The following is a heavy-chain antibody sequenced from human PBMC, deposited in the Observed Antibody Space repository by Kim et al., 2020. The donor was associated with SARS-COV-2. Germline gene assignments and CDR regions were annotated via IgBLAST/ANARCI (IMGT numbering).Heavy chain of an antibody. CDR2: IGNGGTDK. D-gene: IGHD3-22*01. Sequence: GGSLRLSCAASGFAFSASAMGWVRQAPGKGLDWVSSIGNGGTDKYYADSVKGRFIVSRDNSKNTLSLQMNSLRAEDTAIYYCVSYERSPGFLYWGQGTLVTASS. V-gene: IGHV3-23*01. J-gene: IGHJ4*02. CDR3: VSYERSPGFLY. CDR1: GFAFSASA.